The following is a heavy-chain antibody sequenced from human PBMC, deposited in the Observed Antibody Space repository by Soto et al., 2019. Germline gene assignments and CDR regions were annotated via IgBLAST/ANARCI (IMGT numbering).Heavy chain of an antibody. J-gene: IGHJ4*02. V-gene: IGHV3-7*03. D-gene: IGHD5-18*01. CDR2: IKQGGTEK. Sequence: EVQLVESGGGLVQPGGSLRLSCAASGFTFSRYWMSWVRQAPGKGLEWVANIKQGGTEKYYINSVKGRFSISRDNAKNPLYLQMNFLRAEDMAVYYCATDSPFEFWGQGTLVTVSS. CDR3: ATDSPFEF. CDR1: GFTFSRYW.